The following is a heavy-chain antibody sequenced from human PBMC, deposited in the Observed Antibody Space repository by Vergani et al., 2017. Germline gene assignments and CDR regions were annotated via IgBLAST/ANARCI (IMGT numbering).Heavy chain of an antibody. CDR2: IYTSGST. CDR3: AREPTRITIFGVVIQDYFDY. D-gene: IGHD3-3*01. CDR1: GGSISSYY. Sequence: QVQLQESGPGLVKPSETLSLTCTVSGGSISSYYWSWIRQPAGKGLEWVGRIYTSGSTNYNPSLKSRVTMSVDKSKNQFSLKLSSVTAADTAVYYCAREPTRITIFGVVIQDYFDYWGQGTLVTVSS. J-gene: IGHJ4*02. V-gene: IGHV4-4*07.